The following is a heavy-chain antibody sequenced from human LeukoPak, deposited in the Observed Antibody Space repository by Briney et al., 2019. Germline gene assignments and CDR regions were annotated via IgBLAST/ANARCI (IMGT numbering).Heavy chain of an antibody. CDR3: AKDQGLALGLSTEDY. CDR2: ISGSGGST. J-gene: IGHJ4*02. CDR1: GFTFSSYA. V-gene: IGHV3-23*01. D-gene: IGHD7-27*01. Sequence: PGGSLRLSCAASGFTFSSYAMSWVRQAPGKGLEWVSAISGSGGSTYYADSVKGRFTISRDNSKNTLYLQMNSLRAEDTAIYYCAKDQGLALGLSTEDYWGQGTLVSVSS.